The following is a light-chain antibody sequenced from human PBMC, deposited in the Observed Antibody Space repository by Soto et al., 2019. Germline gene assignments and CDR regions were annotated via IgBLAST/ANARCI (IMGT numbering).Light chain of an antibody. V-gene: IGKV1-39*01. CDR1: QSIGNY. CDR2: AAS. J-gene: IGKJ4*01. CDR3: QQSYTLPLT. Sequence: DIQMTLSPSSLSASVGDRVTITCRASQSIGNYLNWYQQKPGKAPKLLIYAASNLHSGVPSRFSGSGSGTDFTLAISNLQPEDFATYYCQQSYTLPLTFGGGTKVDIK.